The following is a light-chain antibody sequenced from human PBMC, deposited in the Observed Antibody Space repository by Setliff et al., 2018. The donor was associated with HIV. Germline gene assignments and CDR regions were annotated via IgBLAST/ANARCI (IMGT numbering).Light chain of an antibody. CDR2: DDS. CDR3: QSADSIGILYV. J-gene: IGLJ1*01. CDR1: NIGIKS. Sequence: SYELTQPPSVSVAPGKTARITCGGNNIGIKSVHWYQQKPGQAPVLVVYDDSDRPSGIPERFSGSNSGNTATLTISGVQAEDEADYYCQSADSIGILYVFGTGTKVTVL. V-gene: IGLV3-21*03.